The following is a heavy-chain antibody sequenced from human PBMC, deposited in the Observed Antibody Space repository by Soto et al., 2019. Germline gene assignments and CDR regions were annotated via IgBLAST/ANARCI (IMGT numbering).Heavy chain of an antibody. J-gene: IGHJ5*02. Sequence: EVQLVESGGGLVQPGGSLRLSCAASGFTFSSYSMNWVRQAPGKGLEWVSYISSSSSTIYYADSVKGRFTISRDKAKKPLYLQMNSLRAVDTAVYYCAREADYVKWFDPWGQGNLVTVS. CDR3: AREADYVKWFDP. V-gene: IGHV3-48*01. CDR1: GFTFSSYS. CDR2: ISSSSSTI. D-gene: IGHD4-17*01.